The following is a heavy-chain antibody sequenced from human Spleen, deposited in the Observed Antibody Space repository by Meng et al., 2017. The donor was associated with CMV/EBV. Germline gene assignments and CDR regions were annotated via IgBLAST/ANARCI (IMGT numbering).Heavy chain of an antibody. CDR2: INTNNAIP. Sequence: QVELVQSVAEMKKPGASVTVSCQASGYTFTNYGIIWVRQAPGQGLEWMGWINTNNAIPTYAQGFTERFVFSLDTSVSTTYLQISSLKAEDTAVYYCARVHSSGYYGPNDYWGQGTLVTVSS. D-gene: IGHD3-22*01. CDR3: ARVHSSGYYGPNDY. CDR1: GYTFTNYG. J-gene: IGHJ4*02. V-gene: IGHV7-4-1*02.